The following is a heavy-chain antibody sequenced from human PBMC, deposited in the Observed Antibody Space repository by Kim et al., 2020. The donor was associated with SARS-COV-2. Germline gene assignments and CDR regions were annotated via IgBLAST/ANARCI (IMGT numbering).Heavy chain of an antibody. V-gene: IGHV3-30-3*01. D-gene: IGHD6-19*01. CDR3: ARDRRSSGWFDAFDI. Sequence: GGSLRLSCAASGFTFSSYAMHWVRQAPGKGLEWVAVISYDGSNKYYADSVKGRFTISRDNSKNTLYLQMNSLRAEDTAVYYCARDRRSSGWFDAFDIWG. CDR2: ISYDGSNK. CDR1: GFTFSSYA. J-gene: IGHJ3*02.